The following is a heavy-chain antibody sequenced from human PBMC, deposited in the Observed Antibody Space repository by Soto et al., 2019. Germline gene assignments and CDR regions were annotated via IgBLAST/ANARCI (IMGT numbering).Heavy chain of an antibody. Sequence: SETLSLTCTLSGGSVSSYYWSSIRESPGKGLECIGFIYYSGSTKYKPSLKSRVTISVDTSKNQFSLKVSSATAADTAVYYCARHSNRNYGLYYFDYWGLGALVTLSS. J-gene: IGHJ4*02. D-gene: IGHD4-4*01. CDR1: GGSVSSYY. V-gene: IGHV4-59*08. CDR2: IYYSGST. CDR3: ARHSNRNYGLYYFDY.